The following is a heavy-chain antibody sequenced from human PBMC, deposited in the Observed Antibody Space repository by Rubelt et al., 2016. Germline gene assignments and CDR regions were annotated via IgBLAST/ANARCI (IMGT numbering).Heavy chain of an antibody. Sequence: QVQLQQWGAGLLKPSETLSLTCAVYGGSFSGYYWRWIRQPPGTGLEWIGEINHSGSTNYNPSLKSRVTITADTSKNQCAMRLGSVTAADTAVYYCARGGRYYGSGSYQRHNWFDPWGQGTLVTVSS. CDR2: INHSGST. CDR1: GGSFSGYY. J-gene: IGHJ5*02. CDR3: ARGGRYYGSGSYQRHNWFDP. D-gene: IGHD3-10*01. V-gene: IGHV4-34*01.